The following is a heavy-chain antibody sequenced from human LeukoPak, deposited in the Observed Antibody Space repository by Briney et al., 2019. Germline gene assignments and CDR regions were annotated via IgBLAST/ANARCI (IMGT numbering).Heavy chain of an antibody. Sequence: ASVTVSCKASGYTFISFGISWVRQAPGQGLEWMGWISAYNGNTNYAQKLQGRVTMTTDTSTSTAYMELRSLRSDDTAVYYCARVVSGWFDPWGQGTLVTVSS. J-gene: IGHJ5*02. CDR3: ARVVSGWFDP. V-gene: IGHV1-18*01. CDR2: ISAYNGNT. CDR1: GYTFISFG.